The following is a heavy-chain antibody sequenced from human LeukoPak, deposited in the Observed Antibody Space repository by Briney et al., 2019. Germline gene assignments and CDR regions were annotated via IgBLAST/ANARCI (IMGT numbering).Heavy chain of an antibody. V-gene: IGHV5-51*01. CDR2: IYPGDSDT. CDR3: ARQGSSWYGNFDY. CDR1: GYSFTSYW. Sequence: GESLRISCKGFGYSFTSYWIGWVRQMPGKGLEWMGIIYPGDSDTRYSPSFQGQVTISADKSISTAYLQWSSLKASDTAMYYCARQGSSWYGNFDYWGQGTLVTVSS. J-gene: IGHJ4*02. D-gene: IGHD6-13*01.